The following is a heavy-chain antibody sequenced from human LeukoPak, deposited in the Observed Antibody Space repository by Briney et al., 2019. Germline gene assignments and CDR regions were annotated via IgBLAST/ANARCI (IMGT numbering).Heavy chain of an antibody. V-gene: IGHV4-34*01. Sequence: SETLSLTCAVYGGSFSGYYWSWIRQPPGKGLEWIGEINHSGSTNYNPSLKSRVTISVDTSKDQFSLKLSSVTAADTAVYYCARQLYSSGWYGFDYWGQGTLVTVSS. D-gene: IGHD6-19*01. CDR2: INHSGST. CDR1: GGSFSGYY. CDR3: ARQLYSSGWYGFDY. J-gene: IGHJ4*02.